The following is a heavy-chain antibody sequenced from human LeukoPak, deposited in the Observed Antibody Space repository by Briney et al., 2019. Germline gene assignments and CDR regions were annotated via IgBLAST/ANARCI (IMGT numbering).Heavy chain of an antibody. CDR3: AKDFDYYGSGSYSGY. V-gene: IGHV3-30*02. Sequence: QPGGSLRLSCAASGFTISSYWMNWVRQAPGRGLGWVAFVRSDGSNKYYADSVKGRFTISRDNSKNTLYLQMNSLRAEDTAVYYCAKDFDYYGSGSYSGYWGQGTLVTVSS. CDR2: VRSDGSNK. D-gene: IGHD3-10*01. CDR1: GFTISSYW. J-gene: IGHJ4*02.